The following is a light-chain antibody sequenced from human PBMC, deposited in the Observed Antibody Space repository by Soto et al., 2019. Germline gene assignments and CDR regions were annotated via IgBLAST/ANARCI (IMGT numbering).Light chain of an antibody. J-gene: IGLJ2*01. CDR3: CSYAASGSLL. Sequence: QSVLTQPASVAGSPGQSITISCTGTSSDVGLYNLVSWYQQHPGKAPKFMIYEVNKRSSGISFRFSGSKSGNTASLTISGLQAEDEADYYCCSYAASGSLLFGGGTQLTVL. CDR1: SSDVGLYNL. CDR2: EVN. V-gene: IGLV2-23*02.